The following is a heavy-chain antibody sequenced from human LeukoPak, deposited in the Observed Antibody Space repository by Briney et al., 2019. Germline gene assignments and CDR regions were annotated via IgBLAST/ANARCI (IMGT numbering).Heavy chain of an antibody. Sequence: ASVKVSCKASGYTFTGYYMHWVRQAPGQGLEWMGWINPNSGGTNYAQKFQGRVTMTRDTSINTAYMELSRLTSDDTAVYYCATSTYGWDYYYMDVWGKGTPVTVSS. D-gene: IGHD3-10*01. J-gene: IGHJ6*03. CDR3: ATSTYGWDYYYMDV. V-gene: IGHV1-2*02. CDR1: GYTFTGYY. CDR2: INPNSGGT.